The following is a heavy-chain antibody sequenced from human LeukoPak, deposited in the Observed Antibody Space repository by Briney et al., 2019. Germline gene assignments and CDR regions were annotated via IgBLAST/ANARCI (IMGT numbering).Heavy chain of an antibody. Sequence: PGGSLRLSCAAPGFTFSNYAMHWVRQAPGKGLEWVAVISYDGSNKYYADSVKGRFTISRDNAKNSLYLQMNSLRAEDTAVYYCARVLEDSSGWYRGYPPTSLFDYWGQGTLVTVSS. V-gene: IGHV3-30*04. CDR2: ISYDGSNK. J-gene: IGHJ4*02. CDR3: ARVLEDSSGWYRGYPPTSLFDY. CDR1: GFTFSNYA. D-gene: IGHD6-19*01.